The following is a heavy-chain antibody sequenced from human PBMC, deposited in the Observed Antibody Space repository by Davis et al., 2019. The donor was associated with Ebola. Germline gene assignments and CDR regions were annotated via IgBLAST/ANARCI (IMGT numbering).Heavy chain of an antibody. Sequence: PGGSLRLSCKGSGYSFTSYWIGWVRQMPGKGLEWMGIIYPGDSDTRYSPSFQGLVTISADKSISTAYLQWSSLKASDTAMYYCARMGPPGTTPFDYWGQGTLVTVSS. CDR3: ARMGPPGTTPFDY. CDR1: GYSFTSYW. D-gene: IGHD1-7*01. CDR2: IYPGDSDT. V-gene: IGHV5-51*01. J-gene: IGHJ4*02.